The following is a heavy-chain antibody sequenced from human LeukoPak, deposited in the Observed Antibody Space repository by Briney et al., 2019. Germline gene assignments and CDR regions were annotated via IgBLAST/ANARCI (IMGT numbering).Heavy chain of an antibody. V-gene: IGHV3-30*03. Sequence: GGSLRLSCAASGFTFSSYGMHWVRQAPGKGLEWVAVISYDGSNKYYADSVKGRFTISRDNSKNTLYLQMNSLRAEDTAVYYCAASGDFWSYGMDVWGQGTTVAVSS. J-gene: IGHJ6*02. CDR3: AASGDFWSYGMDV. D-gene: IGHD3-3*01. CDR1: GFTFSSYG. CDR2: ISYDGSNK.